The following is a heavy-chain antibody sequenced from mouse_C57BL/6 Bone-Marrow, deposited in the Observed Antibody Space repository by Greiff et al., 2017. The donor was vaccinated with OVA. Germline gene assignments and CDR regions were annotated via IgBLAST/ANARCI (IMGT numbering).Heavy chain of an antibody. V-gene: IGHV5-6*01. CDR1: GFTFSSYG. Sequence: EVKLVESGGDLVKPGGSLKLSCAASGFTFSSYGMSWVRQTPDKRLEWVATISSGGSYTYYPASVKGRFTISRDNAKNPLYLQMSSLKSEDTAMYYCARLVRAWFAYWGQGTLVTVSA. CDR3: ARLVRAWFAY. CDR2: ISSGGSYT. J-gene: IGHJ3*01.